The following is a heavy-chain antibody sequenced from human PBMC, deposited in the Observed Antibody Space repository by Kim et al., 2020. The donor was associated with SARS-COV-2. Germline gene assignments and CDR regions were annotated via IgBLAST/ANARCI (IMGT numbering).Heavy chain of an antibody. D-gene: IGHD6-13*01. J-gene: IGHJ6*02. V-gene: IGHV1-2*04. Sequence: ASVKVSCKASGYTFTGYYMHWVRQAPGQGLEWMGWINPNSGGTNYAQKFQGWVTMTRDTSISTAYMELSRLRSDDTAVYYCAREIAAAGPANYYYYGMDVWGQGTTVTVSS. CDR3: AREIAAAGPANYYYYGMDV. CDR1: GYTFTGYY. CDR2: INPNSGGT.